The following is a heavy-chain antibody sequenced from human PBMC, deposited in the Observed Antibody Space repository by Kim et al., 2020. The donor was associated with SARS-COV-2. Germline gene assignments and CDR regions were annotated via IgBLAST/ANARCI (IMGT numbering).Heavy chain of an antibody. V-gene: IGHV3-21*01. Sequence: GGSLRLSCGASGFTFSSYSMNWVRQAPGKGLEWVSSISSSSSYIYYADSVKGRFTISRDNAKNSLYLQMNSLRAEDTAVYYCARAGGLTYYYGMDVWGQGTTVTVSS. J-gene: IGHJ6*02. CDR3: ARAGGLTYYYGMDV. CDR2: ISSSSSYI. CDR1: GFTFSSYS. D-gene: IGHD3-9*01.